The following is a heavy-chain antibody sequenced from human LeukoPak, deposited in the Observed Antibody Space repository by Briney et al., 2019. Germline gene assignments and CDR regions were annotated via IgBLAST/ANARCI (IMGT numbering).Heavy chain of an antibody. CDR2: INPNSGGT. V-gene: IGHV1-2*06. D-gene: IGHD6-19*01. J-gene: IGHJ4*02. Sequence: ASVKVSCKASGYTFTGYYMHWVRQAPGQGLEWMGRINPNSGGTNYAQKFQGRVTMTRDTSISTAYMELSRLRSDDTAVYYCARDSSGWYGRGYYFDYWGQGTLVTVSS. CDR1: GYTFTGYY. CDR3: ARDSSGWYGRGYYFDY.